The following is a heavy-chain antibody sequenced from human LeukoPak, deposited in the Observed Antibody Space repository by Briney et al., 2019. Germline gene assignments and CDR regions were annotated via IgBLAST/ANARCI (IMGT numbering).Heavy chain of an antibody. CDR2: ISGSGGST. CDR1: GFTFSSYA. J-gene: IGHJ5*02. D-gene: IGHD6-13*01. Sequence: GGSLRLSCAASGFTFSSYAMSWVRQAPGKGLEWVSAISGSGGSTYYADSVKGRFTISRDNSKNTLYLQMNSLRAEDTAVYYCARNIPSSWSWGWFDPWGQGTLVTASS. V-gene: IGHV3-23*01. CDR3: ARNIPSSWSWGWFDP.